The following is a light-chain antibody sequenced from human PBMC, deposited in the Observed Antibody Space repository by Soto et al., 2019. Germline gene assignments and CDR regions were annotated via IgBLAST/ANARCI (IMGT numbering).Light chain of an antibody. Sequence: QSALTQPASVSGSPGQSITISCTGTSSDVGGYNYVSWYQQHPGKAPKLMIYDVSNRPSGVSNRFSGSKSGNKASLTISGLQAEDEADYYCSSYTSSSTLPYVFGTGTKLTVL. V-gene: IGLV2-14*01. J-gene: IGLJ1*01. CDR2: DVS. CDR3: SSYTSSSTLPYV. CDR1: SSDVGGYNY.